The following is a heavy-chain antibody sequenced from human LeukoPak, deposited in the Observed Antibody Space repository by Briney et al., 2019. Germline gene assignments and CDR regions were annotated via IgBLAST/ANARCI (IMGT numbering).Heavy chain of an antibody. V-gene: IGHV3-30*18. CDR2: ISYEGYNK. CDR3: AKDVGSGTYYHSSLSLDV. D-gene: IGHD3-10*01. J-gene: IGHJ6*02. CDR1: GFSFSAYG. Sequence: GGSLRLSCAASGFSFSAYGMHWVRQAPGKGLEWVAVISYEGYNKYYADSVKGRFTISRDNSKNTVYLQMSGLRSEDTAVYSCAKDVGSGTYYHSSLSLDVWGQGTTVTVSS.